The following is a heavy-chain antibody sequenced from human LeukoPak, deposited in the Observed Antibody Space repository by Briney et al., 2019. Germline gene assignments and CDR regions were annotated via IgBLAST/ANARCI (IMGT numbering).Heavy chain of an antibody. CDR3: AKDITMIVVVTGQFDY. CDR1: GFTFSNYA. Sequence: GGSLRLSCAASGFTFSNYAMTWVRQAPGKGLEWVSAISGSGGSTYYADSVKGRFTISRDNSKNTLYLQMNSLRAEDTAVYYCAKDITMIVVVTGQFDYWGQGTLVTVSS. J-gene: IGHJ4*02. CDR2: ISGSGGST. D-gene: IGHD3-22*01. V-gene: IGHV3-23*01.